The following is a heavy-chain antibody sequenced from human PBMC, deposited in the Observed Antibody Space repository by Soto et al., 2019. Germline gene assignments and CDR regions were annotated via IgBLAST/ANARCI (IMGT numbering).Heavy chain of an antibody. CDR2: IYPADSDT. CDR3: ASHRSDVYTRFEY. Sequence: GESLKISCKASGYRLTNYWIGWVRQMPGKGLEWMGIIYPADSDTIYSPSFQGQVIISADTSLTTAYLQWSRLKASDTAMYYCASHRSDVYTRFEYWGQGTPVTVSS. V-gene: IGHV5-51*01. J-gene: IGHJ4*02. CDR1: GYRLTNYW. D-gene: IGHD1-26*01.